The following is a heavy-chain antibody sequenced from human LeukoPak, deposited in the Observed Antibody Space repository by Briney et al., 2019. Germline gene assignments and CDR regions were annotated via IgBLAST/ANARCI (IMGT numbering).Heavy chain of an antibody. CDR1: GFTFSSYA. CDR3: AKGDYGDYSFDY. D-gene: IGHD4-17*01. J-gene: IGHJ4*02. Sequence: GGSLRLSCAASGFTFSSYAMSWVRQAPGKGLEWVSAISGSGGSTYYADSVKGRFTISRDNSKNTLFLQMNSLRAEDTAVYYRAKGDYGDYSFDYWGQGTLVTVSS. CDR2: ISGSGGST. V-gene: IGHV3-23*01.